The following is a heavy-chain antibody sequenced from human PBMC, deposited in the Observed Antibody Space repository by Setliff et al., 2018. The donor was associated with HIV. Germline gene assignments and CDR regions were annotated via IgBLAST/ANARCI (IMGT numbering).Heavy chain of an antibody. V-gene: IGHV4-39*01. D-gene: IGHD5-18*01. CDR2: IYYSGST. Sequence: LSLTCTVSGGSISSSSYYWGWIRQPPGKGLEWIGSIYYSGSTYYNPSLKSRVTISVDTSKNQFSLKLSSVTAADTAVYYCASTVGYSYHGGSFDIWGQGTMVTVSS. CDR3: ASTVGYSYHGGSFDI. CDR1: GGSISSSSYY. J-gene: IGHJ3*02.